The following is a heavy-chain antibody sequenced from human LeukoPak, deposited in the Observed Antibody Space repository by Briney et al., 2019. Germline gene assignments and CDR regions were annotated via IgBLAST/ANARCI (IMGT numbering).Heavy chain of an antibody. Sequence: ASVKVSCKASGFTFTSYDINWVRQASEQGLEWMGWMNPNDGNTGYAQKFQGRVTMTRDTSTSTVFMELSSLRSEDTAVYYCARGAYYYDSSGMDVWGQGTTVTVSS. CDR2: MNPNDGNT. V-gene: IGHV1-8*01. CDR3: ARGAYYYDSSGMDV. CDR1: GFTFTSYD. D-gene: IGHD3-22*01. J-gene: IGHJ6*02.